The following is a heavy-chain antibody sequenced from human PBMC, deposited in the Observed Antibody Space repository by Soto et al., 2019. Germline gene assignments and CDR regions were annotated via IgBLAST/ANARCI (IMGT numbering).Heavy chain of an antibody. D-gene: IGHD6-13*01. CDR1: GGTFSSYA. CDR2: IIPIFGTA. CDR3: AGGRQLVRFSSGDYYYYYGIDV. J-gene: IGHJ6*02. Sequence: GASVKVSWKASGGTFSSYAISWVRQAPGQGLEWMGGIIPIFGTANYAQKFQGRVTITADESTSTAYMELSSLRSEDTAVYYCAGGRQLVRFSSGDYYYYYGIDVRAQRTTVTGSS. V-gene: IGHV1-69*13.